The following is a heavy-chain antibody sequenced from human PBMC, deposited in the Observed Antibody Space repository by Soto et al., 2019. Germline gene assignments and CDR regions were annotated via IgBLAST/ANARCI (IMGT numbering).Heavy chain of an antibody. V-gene: IGHV1-3*01. CDR2: INAGYGNT. D-gene: IGHD3-22*01. CDR3: AKDYYDSSGYYPPALLFDY. CDR1: GYTFTSYA. Sequence: QVQLVQSGAEVKKPGASVKVSCKASGYTFTSYAMHWVRQAPGQRLEWMGWINAGYGNTKYSQKFQGRVTITRDTSASTAYMELSSLRSEDTAVYYCAKDYYDSSGYYPPALLFDYWGQGTLVTVSS. J-gene: IGHJ4*02.